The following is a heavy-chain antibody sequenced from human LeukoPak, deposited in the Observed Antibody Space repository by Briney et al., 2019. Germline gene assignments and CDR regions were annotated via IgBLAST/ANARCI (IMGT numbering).Heavy chain of an antibody. CDR2: ISYDGSNK. CDR1: RFTFSSYA. D-gene: IGHD7-27*01. Sequence: GGSLRLSCAASRFTFSSYAMHWVRQAPGKGLEWVAVISYDGSNKYYADSVKGRFTVSRDNSKNTLYLQMNSLRAEDTAVYYCAKDGGLWVSAHWGDSWGRGTLVTVSS. V-gene: IGHV3-30*04. J-gene: IGHJ4*02. CDR3: AKDGGLWVSAHWGDS.